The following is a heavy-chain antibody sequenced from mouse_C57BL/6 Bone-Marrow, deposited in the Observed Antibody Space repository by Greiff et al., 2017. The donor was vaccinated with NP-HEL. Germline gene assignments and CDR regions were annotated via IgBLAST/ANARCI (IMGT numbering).Heavy chain of an antibody. CDR1: GYTFTSYW. CDR2: INPSSGYT. D-gene: IGHD1-1*01. Sequence: VQLQQSGAELAKPGASVKLSCKASGYTFTSYWMHWVKQRPGQGLEWIGYINPSSGYTTYNQKFKDKATLTADKYSSTAYMQLSSLTYEDSAVYYCARGYYGSSYDYFDYWGQGTTLTVSS. J-gene: IGHJ2*01. V-gene: IGHV1-7*01. CDR3: ARGYYGSSYDYFDY.